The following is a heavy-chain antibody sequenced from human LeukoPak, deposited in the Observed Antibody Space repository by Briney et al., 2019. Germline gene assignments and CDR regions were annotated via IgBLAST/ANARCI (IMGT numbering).Heavy chain of an antibody. CDR3: ARVFGGNSLDY. Sequence: PSETLSLTCKGSLGSINNYYWSWIRQPAGKGLEWIGRIHKSGTPYYSPALKSRVTMSIDTSKSQFSLQLSAVTAADTAIYYCARVFGGNSLDYWGQGTLVAVSS. J-gene: IGHJ4*02. D-gene: IGHD1-26*01. CDR1: LGSINNYY. CDR2: IHKSGTP. V-gene: IGHV4-4*07.